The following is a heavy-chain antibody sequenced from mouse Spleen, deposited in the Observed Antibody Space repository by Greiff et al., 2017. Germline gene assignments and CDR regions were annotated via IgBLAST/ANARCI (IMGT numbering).Heavy chain of an antibody. V-gene: IGHV1-55*01. Sequence: QVQLQQPGAELVKPGASVKMSCKASGYTFTSYWITWVKQRPGQGLEWIGDIYPGSGSTNYNEKFKSKATLTVDTSSSTAYMQLSSLTSEDTAIYYCARGTYYFDYWGQGTTLTVSS. CDR1: GYTFTSYW. J-gene: IGHJ2*01. CDR3: ARGTYYFDY. CDR2: IYPGSGST. D-gene: IGHD3-3*01.